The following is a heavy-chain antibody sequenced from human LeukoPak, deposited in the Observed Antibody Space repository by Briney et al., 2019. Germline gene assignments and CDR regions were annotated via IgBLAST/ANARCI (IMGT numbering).Heavy chain of an antibody. CDR3: ARAPHDCIDY. CDR1: GGSISSYY. V-gene: IGHV4-59*01. Sequence: SETLSLTCTVSGGSISSYYWSWIRQPPVKALEWIGYIYYSGSTNYNPSLKSRVTISVDTSKNQFSLKLSSVTAADTAVYYCARAPHDCIDYWGQGTLVTVSS. CDR2: IYYSGST. D-gene: IGHD2-21*02. J-gene: IGHJ4*02.